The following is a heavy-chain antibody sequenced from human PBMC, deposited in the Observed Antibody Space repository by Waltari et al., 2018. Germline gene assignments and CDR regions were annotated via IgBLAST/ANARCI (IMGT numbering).Heavy chain of an antibody. CDR1: GFTFSSYS. J-gene: IGHJ4*02. Sequence: EVQLVESGGGLVKPGGSLRLSCAASGFTFSSYSMNWVRQAPGKGLEWGSSISSSSSYIYYADSVKGRFTISRDNAKNSLYLQMNSLRAEDTAVYYCARDYYGGNWAFDYWGQGTLVTVSS. D-gene: IGHD2-15*01. CDR2: ISSSSSYI. V-gene: IGHV3-21*01. CDR3: ARDYYGGNWAFDY.